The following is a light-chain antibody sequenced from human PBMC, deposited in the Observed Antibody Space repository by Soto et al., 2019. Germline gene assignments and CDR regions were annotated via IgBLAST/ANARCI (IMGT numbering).Light chain of an antibody. J-gene: IGKJ5*01. Sequence: VLTPSPVTLSLSQGERATLSCRASQSFRGLLAWYQQKPGQAPRLLIYDAYNRATGIPPRFSGSGSGTDFTLTISSLEPEDSAVYYCQQRHMWPITFGQGTRLEMK. CDR2: DAY. V-gene: IGKV3-11*01. CDR1: QSFRGL. CDR3: QQRHMWPIT.